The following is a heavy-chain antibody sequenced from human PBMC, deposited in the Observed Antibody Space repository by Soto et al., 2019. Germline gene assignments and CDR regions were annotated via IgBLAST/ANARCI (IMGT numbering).Heavy chain of an antibody. CDR3: ARAGRGYCSGGSCYSGLHGMDV. CDR2: IYHSGST. CDR1: GGSISSSNW. D-gene: IGHD2-15*01. V-gene: IGHV4-4*02. J-gene: IGHJ6*02. Sequence: SETLSLTCSVSGGSISSSNWWGWVRQPPGKGLEWIGEIYHSGSTNYNPSLKSRVTISVDKSKNQFSLKLSSVTAADTAVYYCARAGRGYCSGGSCYSGLHGMDVWGQGTTLTVSS.